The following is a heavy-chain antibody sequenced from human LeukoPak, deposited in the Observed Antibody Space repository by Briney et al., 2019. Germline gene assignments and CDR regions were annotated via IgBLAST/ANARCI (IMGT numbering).Heavy chain of an antibody. CDR2: IKLDGSEK. CDR3: ARDQYDTWSRRGNFDP. J-gene: IGHJ5*02. Sequence: GGSLRLSCVASGFSFGKYWMSWVRQAPGKGLEWVANIKLDGSEKNYVDSVKGRFTISRDNTKNSLYLQMNSLRAEDTAVFYCARDQYDTWSRRGNFDPWGQGTLVIVSS. D-gene: IGHD3/OR15-3a*01. CDR1: GFSFGKYW. V-gene: IGHV3-7*03.